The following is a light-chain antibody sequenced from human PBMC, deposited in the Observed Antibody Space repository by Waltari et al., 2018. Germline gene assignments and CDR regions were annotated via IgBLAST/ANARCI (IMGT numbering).Light chain of an antibody. Sequence: DIVLAQSPAILSFSPGERASLSCRASQSVTKYLAWYQQKPGQAPRLLIYDTSNRATGIPARFTGSGFGTDFTLTISSLEPEDFAVYYCQQRRSWPLSFGGGTKVEIK. CDR1: QSVTKY. V-gene: IGKV3-11*01. J-gene: IGKJ4*01. CDR2: DTS. CDR3: QQRRSWPLS.